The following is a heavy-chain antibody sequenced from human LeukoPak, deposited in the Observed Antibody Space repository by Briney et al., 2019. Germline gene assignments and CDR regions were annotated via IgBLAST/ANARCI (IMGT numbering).Heavy chain of an antibody. CDR1: GFTFSDHW. CDR2: IDTDGSTT. V-gene: IGHV3-74*01. Sequence: GESLRLSCGASGFTFSDHWVHWVRQAPGKGLVWVSGIDTDGSTTRYADSVKGRFTISRDNAKNTLYLQMNTLRAEDTAVYYCARDRPHNWFDPWGQGTLVTVSS. CDR3: ARDRPHNWFDP. J-gene: IGHJ5*02.